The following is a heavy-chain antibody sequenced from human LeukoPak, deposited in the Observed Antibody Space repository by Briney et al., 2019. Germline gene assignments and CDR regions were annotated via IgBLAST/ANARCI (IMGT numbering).Heavy chain of an antibody. CDR3: VRHNGGTSGPFYYYYYMDV. J-gene: IGHJ6*03. V-gene: IGHV4-38-2*01. CDR2: IYHSGST. Sequence: SETLSLTCAVSGYSISSGYYWGWIRQPPGKGLEWIGSIYHSGSTYYNPSLKSRVTISVDTSKNQFSLKLSSVTAADTAVYYCVRHNGGTSGPFYYYYYMDVWGKGTTVTVSS. D-gene: IGHD2-2*01. CDR1: GYSISSGYY.